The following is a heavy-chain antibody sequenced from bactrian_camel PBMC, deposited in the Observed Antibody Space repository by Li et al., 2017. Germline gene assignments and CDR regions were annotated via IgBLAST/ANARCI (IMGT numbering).Heavy chain of an antibody. CDR3: AASWDVTAAAYLGLMTSPETGGY. CDR1: GFNFGDYW. Sequence: VQLVESGGGLVQPGGSLTLSCAASGFNFGDYWMYWVRQAPGKGLEWVASLDSDGRTNYADSLKGRFTISKDNAKNKMLLQMDDLEPEDSATYRCAASWDVTAAAYLGLMTSPETGGYWGEGTQVTVS. J-gene: IGHJ6*01. D-gene: IGHD3*01. V-gene: IGHV3S1*01. CDR2: LDSDGRT.